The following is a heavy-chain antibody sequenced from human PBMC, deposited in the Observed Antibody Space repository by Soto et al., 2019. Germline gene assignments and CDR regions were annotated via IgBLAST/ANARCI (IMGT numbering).Heavy chain of an antibody. V-gene: IGHV3-33*01. CDR2: IWYDGSNK. CDR3: ARETHPLNTDLDP. D-gene: IGHD4-17*01. J-gene: IGHJ5*02. CDR1: GFTFSSYG. Sequence: GGSLRLSCAASGFTFSSYGMHWVRQAPGKGLEWVAVIWYDGSNKYYADSVKGRFTISRDNSKNTLYLQMNSLRAEDTAVYYCARETHPLNTDLDPWGQGTLVTVSS.